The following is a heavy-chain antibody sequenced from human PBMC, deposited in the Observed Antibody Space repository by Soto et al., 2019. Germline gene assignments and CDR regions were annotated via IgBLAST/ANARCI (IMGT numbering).Heavy chain of an antibody. Sequence: GGSLILSCETSEFTISSYTINLVHQSPAKGLEWVSSISSSSSYIYYADSVKGRFTISRDNAKNSLYLQMNSLRAEDTAVYYCARRNGYYYDSSGLHYWGQGTLVTVSS. CDR2: ISSSSSYI. J-gene: IGHJ4*02. CDR3: ARRNGYYYDSSGLHY. CDR1: EFTISSYT. V-gene: IGHV3-21*01. D-gene: IGHD3-22*01.